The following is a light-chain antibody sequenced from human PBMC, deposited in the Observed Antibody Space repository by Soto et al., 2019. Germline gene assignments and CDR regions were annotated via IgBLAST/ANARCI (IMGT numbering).Light chain of an antibody. CDR3: QQYNTYSRT. J-gene: IGKJ1*01. V-gene: IGKV1-5*01. CDR2: DAS. CDR1: QSTSGW. Sequence: DIQMTQSPSTLSASVGDRVTITCRASQSTSGWLAWYQQKPGKAPKLLIYDASNLESGVSSRFSGSGSGTEFTLTISSLQPDDFATYYCQQYNTYSRTFGQGTKVDIK.